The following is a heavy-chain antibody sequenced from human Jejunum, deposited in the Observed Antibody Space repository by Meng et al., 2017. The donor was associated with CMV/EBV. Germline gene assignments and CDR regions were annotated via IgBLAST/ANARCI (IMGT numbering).Heavy chain of an antibody. CDR3: ARDDDYTTGCPTY. CDR1: GVTFRRDW. J-gene: IGHJ4*02. V-gene: IGHV3-74*01. Sequence: PGVTFRRDWMHWFRQTPGKGPVWVSRISSDGSSTHYADSLMGRFTISRDNSKNTLYLEVNSLRGDDTAVYYCARDDDYTTGCPTYWGQGTLGTVSS. D-gene: IGHD6-19*01. CDR2: ISSDGSST.